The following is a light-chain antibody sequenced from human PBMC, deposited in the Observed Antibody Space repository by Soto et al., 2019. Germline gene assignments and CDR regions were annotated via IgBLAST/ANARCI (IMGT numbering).Light chain of an antibody. CDR1: QSVANSY. CDR3: QQYGSTPYS. Sequence: IVLTQSPGTLSLSPGERATLSCRASQSVANSYLAWYQQRPGQAPRLLIYSASSRATDAPDRFSGSESGTDFTLTITRLEPEDFAVYYCQQYGSTPYSFGQGTKLEIK. V-gene: IGKV3-20*01. J-gene: IGKJ2*01. CDR2: SAS.